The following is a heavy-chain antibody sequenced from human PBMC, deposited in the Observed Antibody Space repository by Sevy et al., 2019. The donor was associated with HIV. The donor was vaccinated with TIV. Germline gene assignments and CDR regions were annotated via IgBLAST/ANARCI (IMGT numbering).Heavy chain of an antibody. CDR3: ARGLATADTPEYYFDY. CDR2: ITRNSYEAYGGTT. J-gene: IGHJ4*02. V-gene: IGHV3-49*03. D-gene: IGHD5-12*01. Sequence: GGSLRLSCTTSGFTFDDYAMSWFRQAPGKGLEWVAFITRNSYEAYGGTTEYAASVKGRFLISRDDSKSIAYLQMNSLKSEDTAVYYCARGLATADTPEYYFDYWGQGTLVTVSS. CDR1: GFTFDDYA.